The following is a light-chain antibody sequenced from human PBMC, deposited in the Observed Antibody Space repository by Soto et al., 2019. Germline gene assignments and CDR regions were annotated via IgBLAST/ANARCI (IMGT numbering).Light chain of an antibody. Sequence: QSALTQPRSLSGSPGQSVAISCTGTSSDVGGYNYVSWYQQHPGKVPKLIICDVSKRPSGVPDRFSGSKSGNTASLTISGLQAEDEAEYYFCSYAGGPYVFGTGTKLTVL. J-gene: IGLJ1*01. CDR3: CSYAGGPYV. CDR2: DVS. CDR1: SSDVGGYNY. V-gene: IGLV2-11*01.